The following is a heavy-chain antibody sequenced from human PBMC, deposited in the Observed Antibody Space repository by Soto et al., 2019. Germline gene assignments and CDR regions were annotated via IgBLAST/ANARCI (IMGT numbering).Heavy chain of an antibody. D-gene: IGHD2-2*01. V-gene: IGHV6-1*01. CDR3: ARDRVPAAIQTYYYYYYMDV. CDR1: GDSVSSNSAA. CDR2: TYYRSKWYN. J-gene: IGHJ6*03. Sequence: SQTLSLTCAISGDSVSSNSAAWNWIRQSPSRGLEWLGRTYYRSKWYNDYAVSVESRITINPDTSKNQFSLQLNSVTPEDTAVYYCARDRVPAAIQTYYYYYYMDVWGKGTTVTVSS.